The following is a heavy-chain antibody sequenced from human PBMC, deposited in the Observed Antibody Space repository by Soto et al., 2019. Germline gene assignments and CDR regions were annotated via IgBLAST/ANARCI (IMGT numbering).Heavy chain of an antibody. D-gene: IGHD3-10*01. V-gene: IGHV6-1*01. CDR2: TFYRSTWFN. Sequence: SQTLSLTCAISGDSVSSDSVAWNWIRQSPSRGLEWLGRTFYRSTWFNNYAESVKSRITINPDTSKNQFPLHLNSVTPDDTAVYYCVRSVTMALFDYWGQGTLVTSPQ. CDR3: VRSVTMALFDY. CDR1: GDSVSSDSVA. J-gene: IGHJ4*02.